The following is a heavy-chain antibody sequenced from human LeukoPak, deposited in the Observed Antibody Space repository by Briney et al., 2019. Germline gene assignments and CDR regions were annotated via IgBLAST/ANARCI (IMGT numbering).Heavy chain of an antibody. J-gene: IGHJ4*02. V-gene: IGHV3-13*01. Sequence: GGSLRLSCEASGFTFSSYDMHWVRQATGKGLEWVSAISTAGDTYYPGSVKGRFTISRENAKNSLYLQMNSLRAGDTAVYYCARAGYNLYFDYWGQGTLVTVSS. CDR3: ARAGYNLYFDY. CDR1: GFTFSSYD. D-gene: IGHD5-24*01. CDR2: ISTAGDT.